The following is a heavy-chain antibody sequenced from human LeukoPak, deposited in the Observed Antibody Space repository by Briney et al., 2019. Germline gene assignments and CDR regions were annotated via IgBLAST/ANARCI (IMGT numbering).Heavy chain of an antibody. V-gene: IGHV3-23*01. Sequence: GGSLGLSCAASGFTFSSYAMSWVRQAPGKGLEWVSAISGSGGSTYYADSVKGRFTISRDNSKNTLYLQMNSLRAEDTAVYYCAKEPRPSLVGATIGWFDPWGQGTLVTVSS. CDR2: ISGSGGST. D-gene: IGHD1-26*01. CDR1: GFTFSSYA. J-gene: IGHJ5*02. CDR3: AKEPRPSLVGATIGWFDP.